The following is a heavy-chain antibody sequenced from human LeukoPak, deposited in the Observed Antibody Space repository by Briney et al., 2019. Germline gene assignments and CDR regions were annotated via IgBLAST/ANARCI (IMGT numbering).Heavy chain of an antibody. V-gene: IGHV1-8*03. CDR2: MNPNSGNT. CDR3: ARDRGYYDSSGYYYYYYMDV. Sequence: ASVKVSCKASGYTFTSYDINWVRQATGQGLEWMGWMNPNSGNTGYAQKFQGRVTITRNTSISTAYMELSSLRSEDTAVYYCARDRGYYDSSGYYYYYYMDVWGKGTTVTVSS. CDR1: GYTFTSYD. J-gene: IGHJ6*03. D-gene: IGHD3-22*01.